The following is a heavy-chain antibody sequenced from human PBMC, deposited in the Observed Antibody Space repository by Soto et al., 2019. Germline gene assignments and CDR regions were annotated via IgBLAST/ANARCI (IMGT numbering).Heavy chain of an antibody. Sequence: LSESLSLTCAVYGGSFSGYYWSWIRQPPGKGLEWIGEINHSGSTNYNPSLKSRVTISVDTSKNQFSLKLSSVTAADTAVYYCARLYYDFWSGYYFDYYYGMDVWGQGTTVT. D-gene: IGHD3-3*01. J-gene: IGHJ6*02. CDR1: GGSFSGYY. V-gene: IGHV4-34*01. CDR2: INHSGST. CDR3: ARLYYDFWSGYYFDYYYGMDV.